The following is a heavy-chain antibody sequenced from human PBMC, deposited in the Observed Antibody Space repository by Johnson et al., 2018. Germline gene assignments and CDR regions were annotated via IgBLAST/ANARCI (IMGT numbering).Heavy chain of an antibody. CDR2: ISYDGSNK. J-gene: IGHJ3*02. D-gene: IGHD6-13*01. Sequence: QVQLVESGGGVVQPGRSLRLSCAASGFTFSSYGMHWVRQAPGKGLEWVAVISYDGSNKYYADSVKGRFTISRDNSKNTLYLQMNSRGAEDTAVYYCAKARYSSSSDDAFDIWGQGTMVTVSS. CDR3: AKARYSSSSDDAFDI. CDR1: GFTFSSYG. V-gene: IGHV3-30*18.